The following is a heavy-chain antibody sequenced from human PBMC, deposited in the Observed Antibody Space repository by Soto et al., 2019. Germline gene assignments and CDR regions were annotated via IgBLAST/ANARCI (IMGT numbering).Heavy chain of an antibody. CDR1: GYTFTSYG. V-gene: IGHV1-8*02. Sequence: ASVKVSCKASGYTFTSYGISWVRQAPGQGLEWMGWMNPNSGNTGYAQKFQGRVTMTRNTSISTAYMELSSLRSEDTAVYYCARGMSGDYGDYYYYMDVWGKGTTVTVSS. J-gene: IGHJ6*03. CDR3: ARGMSGDYGDYYYYMDV. D-gene: IGHD4-17*01. CDR2: MNPNSGNT.